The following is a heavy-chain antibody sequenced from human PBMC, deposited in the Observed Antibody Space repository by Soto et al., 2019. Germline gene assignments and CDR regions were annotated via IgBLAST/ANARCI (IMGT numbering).Heavy chain of an antibody. CDR1: GFSLSNARMG. J-gene: IGHJ5*02. Sequence: QVTLKESGPVLVKPTETLTLTCTVSGFSLSNARMGVSWIRQPPGKALEWLAHFFSNDEKSYNTSLKSRLTISKDTSKSQVVLTMTNMDPVDTATYYCARIVSYGYSRWFDPWGQGTLVTVSS. CDR3: ARIVSYGYSRWFDP. CDR2: FFSNDEK. V-gene: IGHV2-26*01. D-gene: IGHD5-18*01.